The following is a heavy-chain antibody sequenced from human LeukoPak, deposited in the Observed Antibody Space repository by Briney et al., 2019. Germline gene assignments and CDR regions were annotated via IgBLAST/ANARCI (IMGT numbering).Heavy chain of an antibody. D-gene: IGHD4-17*01. Sequence: PGGSLRLSCAASGFTFSSYAMSWVREAPGKGLEWVSAISGSGGSTYYADSVKGRFTISRDNSKNTLYLQMNSLRAEDTAVYYCAKGEVVTTVIPFDYWGQGTLVTVSS. CDR3: AKGEVVTTVIPFDY. V-gene: IGHV3-23*01. CDR2: ISGSGGST. J-gene: IGHJ4*02. CDR1: GFTFSSYA.